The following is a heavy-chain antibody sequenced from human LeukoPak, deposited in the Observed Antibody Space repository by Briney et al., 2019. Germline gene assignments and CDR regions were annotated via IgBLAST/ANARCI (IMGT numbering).Heavy chain of an antibody. CDR2: IYYSGST. CDR3: ARDIRSSYYFDY. V-gene: IGHV4-39*07. CDR1: GGSISSSSYY. J-gene: IGHJ4*02. Sequence: SETLSLTCTVSGGSISSSSYYWGWIRQPPGKGLEWIGSIYYSGSTYYNPSLKSRVTMSVDTSKNQFSLKLSSVTAADTAVYYCARDIRSSYYFDYWGQGTLVTVSS.